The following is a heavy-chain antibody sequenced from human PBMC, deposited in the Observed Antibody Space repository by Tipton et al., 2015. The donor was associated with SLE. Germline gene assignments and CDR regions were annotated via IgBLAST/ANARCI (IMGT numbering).Heavy chain of an antibody. CDR3: AREKRDSDFWSSSYYYYGMDV. CDR2: INHSGST. J-gene: IGHJ6*02. CDR1: GGSFSGYY. D-gene: IGHD3-3*01. Sequence: TLSLTCAVYGGSFSGYYWSWIRQPPGKGLEWIGEINHSGSTNYNPSLKSRVTISVDTSKNQFSLKLSSVTAAGTAVYYCAREKRDSDFWSSSYYYYGMDVWGRGTTVTVSS. V-gene: IGHV4-34*01.